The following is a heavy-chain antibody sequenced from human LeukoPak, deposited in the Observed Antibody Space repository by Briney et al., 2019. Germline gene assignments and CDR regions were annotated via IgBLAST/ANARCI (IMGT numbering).Heavy chain of an antibody. CDR3: AIVPTVGARPWYFDL. Sequence: PGGSLRLSCAASGFSFSRYAMSWVRQAPGKGLEWVLSISGSGTSTYDADSVKGRFTISRDNSKNTLYLQMSSLRAEDTAVYYCAIVPTVGARPWYFDLWGPGTLLTVSS. D-gene: IGHD1-26*01. CDR2: ISGSGTST. J-gene: IGHJ2*01. CDR1: GFSFSRYA. V-gene: IGHV3-23*01.